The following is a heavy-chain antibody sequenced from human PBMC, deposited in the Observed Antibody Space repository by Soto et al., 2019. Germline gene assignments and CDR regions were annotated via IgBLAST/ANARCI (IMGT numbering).Heavy chain of an antibody. CDR3: ARDAYYYDSSDPGAFDI. CDR2: IIPIFGTA. D-gene: IGHD3-22*01. Sequence: QVQLVQSGAEVKKPGSSVEVSCKASGGTFSSYAISWVRQAPGQGLEWMGGIIPIFGTANYAQKFQGRVTITADESTSTDYMELSSLRSEDTAVYYCARDAYYYDSSDPGAFDIWGQGTMVTVSS. CDR1: GGTFSSYA. V-gene: IGHV1-69*01. J-gene: IGHJ3*02.